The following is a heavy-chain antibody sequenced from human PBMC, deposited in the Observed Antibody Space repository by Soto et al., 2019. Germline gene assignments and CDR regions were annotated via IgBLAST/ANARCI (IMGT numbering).Heavy chain of an antibody. CDR3: ARDPSAYSSGLDY. CDR1: GGSISSYY. CDR2: IYYSGST. Sequence: SETLSLTCTVSGGSISSYYWSWIRQPPGKGLEWIGYIYYSGSTNYNPSLKSRVTMSVDTSKNQFSLKLSSVTAADTAVYYCARDPSAYSSGLDYWGQGTLVTVSS. V-gene: IGHV4-59*12. D-gene: IGHD6-19*01. J-gene: IGHJ4*02.